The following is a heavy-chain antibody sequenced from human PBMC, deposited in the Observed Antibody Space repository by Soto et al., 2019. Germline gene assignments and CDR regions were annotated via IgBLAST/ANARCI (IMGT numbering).Heavy chain of an antibody. D-gene: IGHD2-2*01. V-gene: IGHV3-49*03. CDR3: TRDLDQLLRRYYYYGMDV. CDR1: GFTFGDYA. Sequence: GGSLRLSCTASGFTFGDYAMSWFRQAPGKGLEWVGFIRSKAYGGTTEYAASVKGRFTISRDDSKSIAYLQMNSLKTEDTAVYYCTRDLDQLLRRYYYYGMDVWGQGTTVTVSS. CDR2: IRSKAYGGTT. J-gene: IGHJ6*02.